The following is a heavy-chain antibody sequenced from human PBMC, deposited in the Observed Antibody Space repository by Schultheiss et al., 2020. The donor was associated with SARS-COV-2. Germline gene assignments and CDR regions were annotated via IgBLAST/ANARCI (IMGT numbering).Heavy chain of an antibody. Sequence: GESLKISCAASGFIFTDHGMQWVRQAPGKGLEWVAVIWYDGSNKYYADSVKGRFTISRDNSKNTLYLQMNSLRAEDTAVYYCARDPRRYYDSSGHFDYWGQGTLVTVSS. D-gene: IGHD3-22*01. CDR1: GFIFTDHG. CDR3: ARDPRRYYDSSGHFDY. V-gene: IGHV3-33*08. J-gene: IGHJ4*02. CDR2: IWYDGSNK.